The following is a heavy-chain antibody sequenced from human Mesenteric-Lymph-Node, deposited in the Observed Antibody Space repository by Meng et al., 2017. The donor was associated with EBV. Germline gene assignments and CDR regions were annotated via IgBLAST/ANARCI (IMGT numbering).Heavy chain of an antibody. CDR2: TNYDDTT. Sequence: KPSDAPSLTGAGYGGSLSNYYWVCIRQPPGNELVGFGETNYDDTTNYNPFQKRRTTVSVDSSKNQVSLKLNSVTAADTAIYYCAGAGYWRFDAWGRGTLVTVSS. V-gene: IGHV4-34*01. J-gene: IGHJ5*02. CDR1: GGSLSNYY. D-gene: IGHD6-13*01. CDR3: AGAGYWRFDA.